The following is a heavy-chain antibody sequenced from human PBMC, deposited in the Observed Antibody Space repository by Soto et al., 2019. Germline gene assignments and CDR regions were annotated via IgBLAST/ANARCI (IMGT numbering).Heavy chain of an antibody. V-gene: IGHV3-64*01. J-gene: IGHJ6*03. D-gene: IGHD1-26*01. Sequence: EVQLVESGGDLVQPGGSLRLSCAASGFTFSNYPMHWVRQAPGKGLEYISAINKDGSSTYYANSVRGRFTISRDNSKNTLYLQMGSLRAEDMAVYYCATAGLVSGYYYYYMDDWGKGTTVTVSS. CDR2: INKDGSST. CDR1: GFTFSNYP. CDR3: ATAGLVSGYYYYYMDD.